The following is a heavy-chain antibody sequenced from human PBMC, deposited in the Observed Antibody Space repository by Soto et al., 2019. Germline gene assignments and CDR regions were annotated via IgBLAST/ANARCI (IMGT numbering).Heavy chain of an antibody. CDR2: IYYSGST. Sequence: PSETLSLSCTVSGGSISSGGYYWSWIRQHPGKGLEWIGYIYYSGSTYYNPSLKSRVTISVDTSKNQFSLKLSSVTAADTAVYYCARVVKLGYYYDSCGYYRPPNWFDPWGQGTLVTVSS. CDR3: ARVVKLGYYYDSCGYYRPPNWFDP. D-gene: IGHD3-22*01. J-gene: IGHJ5*02. V-gene: IGHV4-31*03. CDR1: GGSISSGGYY.